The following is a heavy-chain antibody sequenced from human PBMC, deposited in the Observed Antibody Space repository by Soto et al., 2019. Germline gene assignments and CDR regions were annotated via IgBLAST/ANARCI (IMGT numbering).Heavy chain of an antibody. J-gene: IGHJ4*02. D-gene: IGHD6-19*01. V-gene: IGHV3-74*01. CDR3: ARSDSSGWYYFDY. CDR1: GFTFSSYW. CDR2: INPDGSTT. Sequence: GGSLRLSCAASGFTFSSYWMHWVRQAPGKGLVWVSRINPDGSTTNYADSVKGRSTISRDNAKNSLYLQMNSLRAEDTAVYYCARSDSSGWYYFDYWGQGTLVTVSS.